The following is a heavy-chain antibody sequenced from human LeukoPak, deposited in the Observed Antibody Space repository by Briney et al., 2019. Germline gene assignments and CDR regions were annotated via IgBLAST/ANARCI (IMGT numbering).Heavy chain of an antibody. V-gene: IGHV4-39*01. CDR1: GGSISSSSYY. J-gene: IGHJ5*02. D-gene: IGHD3-10*02. CDR2: IYYSGNT. Sequence: PSETLSLTCTVSGGSISSSSYYWGWIRQPPGKGLEWIGSIYYSGNTYYNPSLKSRVTISLDTATHQFSLKLSSVTAADTAVYYCARHPLKPYVSDWFDPWGQGTLVTVSS. CDR3: ARHPLKPYVSDWFDP.